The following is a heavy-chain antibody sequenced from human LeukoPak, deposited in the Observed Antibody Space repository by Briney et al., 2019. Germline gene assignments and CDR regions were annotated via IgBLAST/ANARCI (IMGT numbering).Heavy chain of an antibody. CDR2: INYSGST. D-gene: IGHD3-10*01. CDR1: GGSFSGYY. Sequence: LSLTCAVYGGSFSGYYWSWIRQPPGKGLEWIGEINYSGSTNYNPSLKSRVTISVDTSKNQFSLKLSSVTAADTAVYYCARRDVHYYRDFDYWGQGTLVTVSS. V-gene: IGHV4-34*01. CDR3: ARRDVHYYRDFDY. J-gene: IGHJ4*02.